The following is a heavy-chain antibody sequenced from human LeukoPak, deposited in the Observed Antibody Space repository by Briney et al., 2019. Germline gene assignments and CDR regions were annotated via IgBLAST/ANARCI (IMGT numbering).Heavy chain of an antibody. CDR3: AKSDCSAFYYKTFDI. CDR2: INDSGGGT. V-gene: IGHV3-23*01. CDR1: GFTFSNSA. J-gene: IGHJ3*02. D-gene: IGHD3-22*01. Sequence: GGSLRLSCAASGFTFSNSAMNWVRQSPGKGLEWVSTINDSGGGTYYADSVKGRFTISRDNSKSTLYLQMNSLRAEDTAVFYCAKSDCSAFYYKTFDIWGLGTLVTVSS.